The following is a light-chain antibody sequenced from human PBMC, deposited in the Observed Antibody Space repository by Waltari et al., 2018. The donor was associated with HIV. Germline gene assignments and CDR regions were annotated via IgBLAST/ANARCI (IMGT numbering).Light chain of an antibody. CDR1: SSNLGNDF. J-gene: IGLJ3*02. Sequence: SMLTQPPSVSAAPGQKVTIPCSRSSSNLGNDFVSWYQHLPGAAPQLVIYDNENRPSRIPDRFSGSKSGASATLVITELQTGDEGDYYCGTWDSSLNAGVFGGGTKLTVL. V-gene: IGLV1-51*01. CDR3: GTWDSSLNAGV. CDR2: DNE.